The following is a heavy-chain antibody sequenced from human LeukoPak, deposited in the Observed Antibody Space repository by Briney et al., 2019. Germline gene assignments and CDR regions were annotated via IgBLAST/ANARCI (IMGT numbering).Heavy chain of an antibody. CDR2: IYYSGST. D-gene: IGHD5-18*01. CDR1: GGSISSYY. Sequence: SETLSLTCTVSGGSISSYYWSWIRQPPGKGLEWIGYIYYSGSTNYNPSLKGRVTISVDTSKNQFSLKLSSVTAADTAVYYCARRGYSYGNYYFDYWGQGTLVTVSS. V-gene: IGHV4-59*08. CDR3: ARRGYSYGNYYFDY. J-gene: IGHJ4*02.